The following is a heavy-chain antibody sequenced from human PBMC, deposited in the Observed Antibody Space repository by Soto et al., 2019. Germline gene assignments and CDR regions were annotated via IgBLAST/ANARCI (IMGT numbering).Heavy chain of an antibody. V-gene: IGHV1-8*01. J-gene: IGHJ3*02. CDR3: ARDCSGGSCYFAFDI. CDR1: GYTFTSYD. D-gene: IGHD2-15*01. Sequence: LVKRSCKAAGYTFTSYDINWGRQATGQELERMGWMNPHSGNTGYAQKFQGRVTMTRNTSISTAYMELSSLRSEDTAVFYCARDCSGGSCYFAFDIWGQGTMVTVSS. CDR2: MNPHSGNT.